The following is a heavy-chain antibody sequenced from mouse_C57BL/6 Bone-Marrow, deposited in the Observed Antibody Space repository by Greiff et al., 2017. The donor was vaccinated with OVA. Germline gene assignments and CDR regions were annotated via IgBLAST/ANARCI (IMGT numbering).Heavy chain of an antibody. CDR1: GFNIKDYY. Sequence: VQLQQSGAELVRPGASVKLSCTASGFNIKDYYMHWVKQRPEQGLEWIGKIDPEGGDTEYAPKFQGKATMTADTASNTAYLQLSSLTSEDTAVYYCTGSGSWFAYWGQGTLVTVSA. V-gene: IGHV14-1*01. CDR2: IDPEGGDT. CDR3: TGSGSWFAY. J-gene: IGHJ3*01.